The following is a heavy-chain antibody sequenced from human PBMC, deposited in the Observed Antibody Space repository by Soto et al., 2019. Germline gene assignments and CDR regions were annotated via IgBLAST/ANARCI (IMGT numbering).Heavy chain of an antibody. Sequence: EVQLVESGGGLVQPGGSLKLSCAASGFTFSGSAMHWVRQASGKGLGWVGRIRSKANSYATAYAASVKGRFTISRDDSKNTAYLQMNSLKTEDTAVYYCTSIVVVPAATYYYMDVWGKGTTVTVSS. D-gene: IGHD2-2*01. CDR1: GFTFSGSA. CDR3: TSIVVVPAATYYYMDV. J-gene: IGHJ6*03. CDR2: IRSKANSYAT. V-gene: IGHV3-73*01.